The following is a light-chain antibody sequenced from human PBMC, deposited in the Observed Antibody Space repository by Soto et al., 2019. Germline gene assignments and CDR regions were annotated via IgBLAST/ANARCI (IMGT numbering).Light chain of an antibody. CDR3: QQYDNLSIT. J-gene: IGKJ5*01. Sequence: EIVMTQSPATLSVSPGERATLSCRASQSVSSDLAWYQQKPGQAPRLLIYGASTRATDIPATFSGSGSGTEFTLTISSLEPEDFAIYYCQQYDNLSITFGQGTRLEIK. CDR1: QSVSSD. V-gene: IGKV3-15*01. CDR2: GAS.